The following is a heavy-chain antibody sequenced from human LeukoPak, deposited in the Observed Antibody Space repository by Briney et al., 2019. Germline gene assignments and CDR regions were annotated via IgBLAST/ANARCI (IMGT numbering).Heavy chain of an antibody. CDR1: GYTFTGYY. V-gene: IGHV1-2*02. J-gene: IGHJ4*02. Sequence: APVKVSCKASGYTFTGYYMHWVRQAPGQGLEWMGWINPKSGGTNYAQKLQGRVTMTTDTSTSTAYMELRSLRSDDTAVYYCARDLREAPGIAAVWGQGTLVTVSS. D-gene: IGHD6-13*01. CDR2: INPKSGGT. CDR3: ARDLREAPGIAAV.